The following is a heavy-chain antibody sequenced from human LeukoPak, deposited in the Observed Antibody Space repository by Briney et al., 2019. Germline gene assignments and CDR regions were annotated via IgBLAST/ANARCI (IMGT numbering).Heavy chain of an antibody. J-gene: IGHJ4*02. CDR3: ARDPTYYDFWSAYSKATMDDY. CDR2: VSYDGSTK. D-gene: IGHD3-3*01. V-gene: IGHV3-30*03. Sequence: PGRSLRLSCEASGFTFSGYGMHWVRQAPGKGLEWVAVVSYDGSTKYYADSVKGRFTISRDNSKNTLYLQMNSLRSDDTAVYYCARDPTYYDFWSAYSKATMDDYWGQGTLVTVSS. CDR1: GFTFSGYG.